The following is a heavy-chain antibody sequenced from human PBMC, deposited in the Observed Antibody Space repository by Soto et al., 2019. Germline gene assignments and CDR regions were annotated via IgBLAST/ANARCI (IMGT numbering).Heavy chain of an antibody. V-gene: IGHV3-23*01. J-gene: IGHJ5*02. CDR1: GCTFSSYG. Sequence: EVQLLESGGGLVQPGGSLRLSCAGTGCTFSSYGMSWVRQAPGKGLEWVSTIRGRAGNANYADPGKGRFTISRDDSTNTVHLQMNSLRPEDTAVYYCAKPLWFGESVFDPWGQGTLVIVSS. D-gene: IGHD3-10*01. CDR2: IRGRAGNA. CDR3: AKPLWFGESVFDP.